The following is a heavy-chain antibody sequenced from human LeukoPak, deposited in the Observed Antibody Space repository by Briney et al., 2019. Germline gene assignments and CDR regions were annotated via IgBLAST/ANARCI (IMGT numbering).Heavy chain of an antibody. J-gene: IGHJ4*02. CDR2: INIDGSSG. D-gene: IGHD6-19*01. CDR1: GFTFRSYW. V-gene: IGHV3-74*01. CDR3: TRLAAGGSGFDY. Sequence: PGGSLRLSCAASGFTFRSYWMHWVRQAPGKGLVWVSRINIDGSSGSYADSVEGRFTISRDNAKNTAYLQMNSLKTEDTAVYYCTRLAAGGSGFDYWGQGTLVTVSS.